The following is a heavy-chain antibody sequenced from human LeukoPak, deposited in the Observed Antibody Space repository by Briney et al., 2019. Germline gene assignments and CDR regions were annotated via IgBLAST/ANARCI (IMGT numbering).Heavy chain of an antibody. J-gene: IGHJ6*02. V-gene: IGHV6-1*01. CDR3: AGLGYCSGGSCHGHYYGMDV. Sequence: SQTLSLTCAISGDSVSSNSAAWNWIRQSPSRGLEWLGRTYYRSKWYNDYAVSVKSRITINPDTSKNQFSLQLNSATPEDTAVYYCAGLGYCSGGSCHGHYYGMDVWGQGTTVTVSS. CDR2: TYYRSKWYN. D-gene: IGHD2-15*01. CDR1: GDSVSSNSAA.